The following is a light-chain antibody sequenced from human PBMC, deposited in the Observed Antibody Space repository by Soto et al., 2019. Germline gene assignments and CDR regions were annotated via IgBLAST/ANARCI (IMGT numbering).Light chain of an antibody. J-gene: IGKJ2*01. CDR1: QTVASN. CDR3: QQYHNWPPQYT. V-gene: IGKV3-15*01. Sequence: EIVMTQSPATLSVSPGERATLSCRASQTVASNLAWYQQKPCQAPSLLIHGSSTRATGVPARFSGSGSGTEFTLTISSLQSEDFAVYYCQQYHNWPPQYTFGQGTKLQI. CDR2: GSS.